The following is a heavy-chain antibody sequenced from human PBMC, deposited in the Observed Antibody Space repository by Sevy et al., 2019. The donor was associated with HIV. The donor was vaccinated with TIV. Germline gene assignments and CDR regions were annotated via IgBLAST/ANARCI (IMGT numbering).Heavy chain of an antibody. CDR3: AKDIIAVVGDAFDI. V-gene: IGHV3-23*01. CDR1: GFTLNSYA. D-gene: IGHD6-19*01. Sequence: GGSLRLSCAASGFTLNSYAMNWVRQAPGKGLEWVSAISGPIGDTYYADSVKGRFTISRDNSKNTLYLQMNSLRAEDTAVYYCAKDIIAVVGDAFDIWGQGTMVTVSS. CDR2: ISGPIGDT. J-gene: IGHJ3*02.